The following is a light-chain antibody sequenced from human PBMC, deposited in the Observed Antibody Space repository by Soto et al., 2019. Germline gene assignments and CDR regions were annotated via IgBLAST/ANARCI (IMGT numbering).Light chain of an antibody. J-gene: IGKJ5*01. V-gene: IGKV1-33*01. Sequence: DIQMTQSPSSLSASVGDRVTITCQASQDITNYLNWYQQKPGRAPRLLLYDASSLETGVPSRFSGSGSGTDFTLTISSLQPEDVATYYCQHYAHLPITFGQGTRLEIK. CDR3: QHYAHLPIT. CDR2: DAS. CDR1: QDITNY.